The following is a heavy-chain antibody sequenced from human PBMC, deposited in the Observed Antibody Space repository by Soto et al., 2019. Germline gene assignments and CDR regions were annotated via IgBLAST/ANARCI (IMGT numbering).Heavy chain of an antibody. Sequence: EVQLVESGGGLVQPGGSLRLSCVASAFTFSTYNMNWVRQAPGKGLEWVSYISSSSSTRYYAGSVRGRFTISRDNAKNSPYLQMNSLRAEDTAVYYCARDPGATPGREDWNYYYMDVWGKGTTVTVSS. D-gene: IGHD6-13*01. CDR3: ARDPGATPGREDWNYYYMDV. J-gene: IGHJ6*03. CDR1: AFTFSTYN. V-gene: IGHV3-48*01. CDR2: ISSSSSTR.